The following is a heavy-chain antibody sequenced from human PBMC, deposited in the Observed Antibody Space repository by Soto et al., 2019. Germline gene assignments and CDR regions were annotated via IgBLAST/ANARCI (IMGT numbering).Heavy chain of an antibody. V-gene: IGHV3-53*01. CDR3: VRGLRGAYNYGIDV. D-gene: IGHD3-16*01. CDR2: IYSSDST. Sequence: EVQLVESGGDLIQPGGSLSLSCTASGFIVSRNYMSWVRQAPGKGLEWVSVIYSSDSTFYADSVRGRFTISRDNSKNTLYLQMNTLRAEDTAIYYCVRGLRGAYNYGIDVWGQGATVTVSS. CDR1: GFIVSRNY. J-gene: IGHJ6*02.